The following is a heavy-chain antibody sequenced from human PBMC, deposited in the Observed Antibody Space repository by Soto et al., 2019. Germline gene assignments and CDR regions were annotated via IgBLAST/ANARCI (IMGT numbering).Heavy chain of an antibody. V-gene: IGHV4-31*03. J-gene: IGHJ5*02. D-gene: IGHD6-6*01. CDR2: IYYSGST. Sequence: PSETLSLTCTVSGGSISSGGYYWSWIRQHPGKGMEWIGYIYYSGSTYYTPSLKSRVTISVDTSKNQFSLKLSSVTGANTAVYYCARTEQLVPWFDPWDQGTLVTVSS. CDR3: ARTEQLVPWFDP. CDR1: GGSISSGGYY.